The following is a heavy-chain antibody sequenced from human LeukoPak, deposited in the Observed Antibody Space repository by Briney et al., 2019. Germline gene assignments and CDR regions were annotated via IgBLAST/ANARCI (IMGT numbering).Heavy chain of an antibody. V-gene: IGHV3-33*06. J-gene: IGHJ4*02. CDR1: GFTFSHYG. D-gene: IGHD4-11*01. CDR3: AKDAQRGLDYSNSLDK. Sequence: PGGSLRLSCAPSGFTFSHYGMHWVRQAPGKGLEWVAEIWSDGTNSFYGDPVKGRFTISRDNFQRTVYLQMNSLRAEDTAVYYCAKDAQRGLDYSNSLDKWGQGTLVTVSS. CDR2: IWSDGTNS.